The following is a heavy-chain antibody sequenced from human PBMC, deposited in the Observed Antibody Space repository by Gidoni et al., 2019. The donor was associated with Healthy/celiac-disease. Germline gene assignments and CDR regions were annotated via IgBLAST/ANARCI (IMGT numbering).Heavy chain of an antibody. CDR1: GGTFSSST. Sequence: QVQLVQSGAEVKKPGSSVKVSCKASGGTFSSSTISWVRQAPGQGLEWMGRIIPILGIANYAQKFQGRVTITADKSTSTAYMELSSLRSEDTAVYYCARDLSSGYYDSSGYYYVGAFDIWGQGTMVTVSS. CDR3: ARDLSSGYYDSSGYYYVGAFDI. D-gene: IGHD3-22*01. V-gene: IGHV1-69*08. CDR2: IIPILGIA. J-gene: IGHJ3*02.